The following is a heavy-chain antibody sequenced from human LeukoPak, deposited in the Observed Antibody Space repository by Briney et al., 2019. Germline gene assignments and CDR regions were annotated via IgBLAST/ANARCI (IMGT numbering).Heavy chain of an antibody. CDR3: AKDTSQQWLVLGYFDY. Sequence: GGSLRLSCAASGFTFDDYAMHWVRQAPGKGLEWVSGISWNSGSIGYADSVKGRFTISRDNAKNSLYLQMNSLRAEDTALYYCAKDTSQQWLVLGYFDYWGQATLVTVSS. CDR1: GFTFDDYA. J-gene: IGHJ4*02. D-gene: IGHD6-19*01. CDR2: ISWNSGSI. V-gene: IGHV3-9*01.